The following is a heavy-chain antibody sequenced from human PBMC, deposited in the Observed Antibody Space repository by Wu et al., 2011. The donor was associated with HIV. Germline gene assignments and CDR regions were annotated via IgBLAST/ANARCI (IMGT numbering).Heavy chain of an antibody. CDR3: ARVKLIGVEDDAFDI. D-gene: IGHD3-22*01. Sequence: QVQLVQSGAEVKNPGASVKVSCKASGYSFTGYYIHWVRQAPGQGLECMGGSTLTVVAQIMHRNFRAGVTMTRDTSIRTAYMELSRLKSDDTAVYYCARVKLIGVEDDAFDIWGQGTMVTLSS. CDR2: STLTVVA. V-gene: IGHV1-2*02. CDR1: GYSFTGYY. J-gene: IGHJ3*02.